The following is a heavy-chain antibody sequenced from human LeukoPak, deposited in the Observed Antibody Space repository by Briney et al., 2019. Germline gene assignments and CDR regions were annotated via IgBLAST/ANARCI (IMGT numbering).Heavy chain of an antibody. J-gene: IGHJ3*02. CDR1: GYTFTGYY. CDR2: NNPNSGGT. V-gene: IGHV1-2*02. Sequence: ASVKVSCKASGYTFTGYYMHWVRQAPGQGLEWMGWNNPNSGGTNYAQKFQGRVTMTRDTSISTAYMELSRLRSDDTAVYYCASTTRPGGSYLANDAFDIWGQGTMVTVSS. D-gene: IGHD1-26*01. CDR3: ASTTRPGGSYLANDAFDI.